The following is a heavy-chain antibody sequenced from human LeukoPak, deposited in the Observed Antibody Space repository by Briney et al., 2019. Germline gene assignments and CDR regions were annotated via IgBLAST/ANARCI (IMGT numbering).Heavy chain of an antibody. V-gene: IGHV3-23*01. J-gene: IGHJ4*02. D-gene: IGHD1-26*01. CDR2: ISISGDTT. CDR3: AKDRATSSGSYYGYFGY. CDR1: GFTFSNFA. Sequence: GGSLRLPCAASGFTFSNFAMSWVRQAPGKGPEWLSAISISGDTTYYADSVKGRFTISRDNSKNTLYLQMNSLRAEDTALYYCAKDRATSSGSYYGYFGYWGQGTLVTVSS.